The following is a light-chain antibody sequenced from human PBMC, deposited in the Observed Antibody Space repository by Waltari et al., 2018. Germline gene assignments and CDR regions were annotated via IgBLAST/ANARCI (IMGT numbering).Light chain of an antibody. V-gene: IGKV3-20*01. J-gene: IGKJ4*01. CDR2: GAS. CDR3: QQYDISPLT. Sequence: EIVLTQSPGTLSLSPGERATLSCRASQTVRTTYLACYQQKPGQAPTLLIYGASSRATGIPDRFSGSGSGTDFSLTISSLETEDFAVYYCQQYDISPLTFGGGTKVEIK. CDR1: QTVRTTY.